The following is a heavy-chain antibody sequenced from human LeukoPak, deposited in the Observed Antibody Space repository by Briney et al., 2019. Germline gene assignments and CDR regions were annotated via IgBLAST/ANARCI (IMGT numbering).Heavy chain of an antibody. CDR1: GYSFTSYW. CDR3: ARLVAVAVDAFDI. J-gene: IGHJ3*02. Sequence: GESLKISCKGSGYSFTSYWIGWVRQLPGKGLEWMGIIYPGDSDTRYSPSFQGQVTISADKSISTAYLQWSSLKASDTAMYYCARLVAVAVDAFDIWGQGTMVTVSS. V-gene: IGHV5-51*01. CDR2: IYPGDSDT. D-gene: IGHD6-19*01.